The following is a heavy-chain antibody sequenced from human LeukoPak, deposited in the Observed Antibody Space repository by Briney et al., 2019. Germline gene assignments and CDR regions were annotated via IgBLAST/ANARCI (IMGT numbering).Heavy chain of an antibody. Sequence: SETLSLTCAVYGGSFSGYYWSWIRQPPGKGLEWIGEVNHSGSTNYNPSLKSRVTISVDTSKNQFSLKLSSVTAADTAVYYCARSPRNEIKKKSINRAYYFDYWGQGTLVTVSS. CDR1: GGSFSGYY. J-gene: IGHJ4*02. CDR3: ARSPRNEIKKKSINRAYYFDY. V-gene: IGHV4-34*01. CDR2: VNHSGST. D-gene: IGHD2/OR15-2a*01.